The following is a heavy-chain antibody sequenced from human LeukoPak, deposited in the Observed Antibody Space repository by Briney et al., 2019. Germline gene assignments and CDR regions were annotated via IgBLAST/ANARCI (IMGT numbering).Heavy chain of an antibody. J-gene: IGHJ5*02. Sequence: SGPTPVKPTQTLTLTCTFSGFSLSTSGVGVGWIRQPPGRALEWLALIYWNDDKRYSPSLKSRLTITKDTSKNQVVLTMTNMDPVETATYYCAHSRITGTPLNWFDPWGQGTLVTVSS. CDR1: GFSLSTSGVG. D-gene: IGHD1-20*01. CDR2: IYWNDDK. V-gene: IGHV2-5*01. CDR3: AHSRITGTPLNWFDP.